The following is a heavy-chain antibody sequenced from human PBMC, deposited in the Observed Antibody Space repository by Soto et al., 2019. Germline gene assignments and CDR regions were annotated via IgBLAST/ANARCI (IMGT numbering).Heavy chain of an antibody. D-gene: IGHD2-2*01. CDR2: ISDSGNTT. CDR3: AKSRDAYNFYFYYGMDV. Sequence: PGGSLILSYAASEVTFRSYAMSWVRPTPGKGLEWVSTISDSGNTTYSADSVKGRFTISRDNSKNTLYLQVSSLRAEDTAVYYCAKSRDAYNFYFYYGMDVWGQGTTVTVSS. V-gene: IGHV3-23*01. J-gene: IGHJ6*02. CDR1: EVTFRSYA.